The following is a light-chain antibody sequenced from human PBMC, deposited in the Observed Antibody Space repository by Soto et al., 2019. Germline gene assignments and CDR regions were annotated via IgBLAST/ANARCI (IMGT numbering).Light chain of an antibody. CDR2: DAS. Sequence: EIVVTQSPATLSLSPGERATLSCRASQSVSSYLACYQQKPGQAPRLLIYDASNRATGIPARFSGSGSGTDFTLTISSLEPEDFAVYYCQQRSNWQGATFVGGTKVDIK. CDR3: QQRSNWQGAT. J-gene: IGKJ4*01. CDR1: QSVSSY. V-gene: IGKV3-11*01.